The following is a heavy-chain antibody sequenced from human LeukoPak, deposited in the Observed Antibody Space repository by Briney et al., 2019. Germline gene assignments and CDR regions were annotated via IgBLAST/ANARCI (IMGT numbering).Heavy chain of an antibody. D-gene: IGHD6-13*01. CDR2: ISSSSSYI. CDR3: ARDNSSTWLDAFDI. CDR1: GFTFSSYS. Sequence: GSLRLSCAASGFTFSSYSMNWVRQAPGKGLEWVSSISSSSSYIYYADSVKGRFIISRDDAKNSLYLQMNSLRADDTAVNYCARDNSSTWLDAFDIWGQGTMVTVSS. V-gene: IGHV3-21*01. J-gene: IGHJ3*02.